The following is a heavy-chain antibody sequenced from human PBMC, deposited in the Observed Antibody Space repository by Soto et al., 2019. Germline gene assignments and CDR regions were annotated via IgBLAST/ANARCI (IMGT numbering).Heavy chain of an antibody. V-gene: IGHV3-23*01. CDR3: AKELGYNWNYGDV. CDR2: ISGSGSST. Sequence: GGSLRLSCAASGFTFSSYAMSWVRQAPGKGLEWVSAISGSGSSTCYADSVKGRFTISRDNYKNTLYLQMNSLRAEDTAVYYCAKELGYNWNYGDVWGKGTTVTVSS. J-gene: IGHJ6*03. CDR1: GFTFSSYA. D-gene: IGHD1-20*01.